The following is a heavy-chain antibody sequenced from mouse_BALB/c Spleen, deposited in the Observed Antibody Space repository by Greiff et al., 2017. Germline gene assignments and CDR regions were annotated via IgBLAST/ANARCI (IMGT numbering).Heavy chain of an antibody. D-gene: IGHD4-1*01. J-gene: IGHJ1*01. Sequence: QVQLQQSGAELVRPGVSVKISCKGSGYTFTDYAMHWVKQSHAKSLEWIGVISTYYGDASYNQKFKGKATMTVDKSSSTAYMELARLTSEDSAIYYCARGLGRRYFDVWGAGTTVTVSS. CDR3: ARGLGRRYFDV. CDR2: ISTYYGDA. V-gene: IGHV1S137*01. CDR1: GYTFTDYA.